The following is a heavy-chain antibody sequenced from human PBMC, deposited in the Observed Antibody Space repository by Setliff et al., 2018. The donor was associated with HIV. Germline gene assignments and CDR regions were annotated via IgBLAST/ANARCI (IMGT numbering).Heavy chain of an antibody. Sequence: PSETLSLTCTVSGYSISSGYYGGWIRQPPGKGLEWIWSIYHSGSTYYNPSLKSRVTISVDTSKNQFSLKLSSVTAADTAVYYCARAMRGVVVTNMYYYYGMDVWGQGTTVTVSS. CDR2: IYHSGST. V-gene: IGHV4-38-2*02. CDR1: GYSISSGYY. CDR3: ARAMRGVVVTNMYYYYGMDV. D-gene: IGHD2-21*02. J-gene: IGHJ6*02.